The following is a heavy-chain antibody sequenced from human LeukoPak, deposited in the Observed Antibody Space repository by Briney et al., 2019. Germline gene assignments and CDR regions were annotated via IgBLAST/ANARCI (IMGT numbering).Heavy chain of an antibody. D-gene: IGHD3-10*01. CDR1: GFTFSSYW. CDR2: IEQVGSEI. V-gene: IGHV3-7*03. J-gene: IGHJ4*02. CDR3: AIMVRGVFDY. Sequence: GGSLRLSCAASGFTFSSYWMSWVRQAPGKGLEWVANIEQVGSEIYYVDSVKGRFTISRDNAKNSLYLQMNSLRSEDTAVYYRAIMVRGVFDYWGQGTLVTVSS.